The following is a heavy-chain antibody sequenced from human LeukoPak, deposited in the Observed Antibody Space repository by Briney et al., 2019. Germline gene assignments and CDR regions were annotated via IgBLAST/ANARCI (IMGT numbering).Heavy chain of an antibody. CDR3: ARAFTGYCRGGTCYSDN. V-gene: IGHV3-30*04. Sequence: PGGSLRPSCAASGFALSAYAMHWYRQTPDKGLEWLALMSYDGSNLYYAESVRGRFTISKDTSKDTLYLQMNSLRPDDTAVYYCARAFTGYCRGGTCYSDNWGQGTLVTVSS. J-gene: IGHJ4*02. CDR2: MSYDGSNL. D-gene: IGHD2-15*01. CDR1: GFALSAYA.